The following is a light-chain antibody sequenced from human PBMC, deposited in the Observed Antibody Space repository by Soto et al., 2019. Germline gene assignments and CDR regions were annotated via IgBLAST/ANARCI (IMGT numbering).Light chain of an antibody. CDR3: QQYENLPT. Sequence: DITISHSPSSLSASVGDRVTITCQASQDISDYLNWYQQKPGAAPKLLIHDATNLQAGVPSRFSGSGSGTDFTFTISRLQPEDIATYYCQQYENLPTFGQGTRLAI. CDR1: QDISDY. J-gene: IGKJ5*01. CDR2: DAT. V-gene: IGKV1-33*01.